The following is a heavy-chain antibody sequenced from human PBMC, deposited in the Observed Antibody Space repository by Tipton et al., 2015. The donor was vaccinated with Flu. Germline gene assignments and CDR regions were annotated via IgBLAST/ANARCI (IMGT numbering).Heavy chain of an antibody. J-gene: IGHJ4*02. CDR2: IYHSGST. CDR1: GYSISSGYY. D-gene: IGHD6-19*01. CDR3: ARELGGQSSGWKGPFDY. V-gene: IGHV4-38-2*02. Sequence: TLSLTCTVSGYSISSGYYWGWIRPPPGKGLEWSGSIYHSGSTYYNPSLKSRVTISVDTTKNQFSLKLSSGTAADTAVYYCARELGGQSSGWKGPFDYWGQGTLVTVSS.